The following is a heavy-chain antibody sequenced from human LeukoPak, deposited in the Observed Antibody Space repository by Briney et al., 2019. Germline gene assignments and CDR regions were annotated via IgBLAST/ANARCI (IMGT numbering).Heavy chain of an antibody. V-gene: IGHV1-46*01. Sequence: AASVKVSCKASGYTFTSYYMHWVRQAPGQGLEWMGIINPSGGSTSYAQKFQGRVTITRDTSASTAYMELSSLRSEDTAVYYCARDSSTFRYYYDSSGYYYYWGQGTLVTVSS. CDR3: ARDSSTFRYYYDSSGYYYY. D-gene: IGHD3-22*01. CDR1: GYTFTSYY. CDR2: INPSGGST. J-gene: IGHJ4*02.